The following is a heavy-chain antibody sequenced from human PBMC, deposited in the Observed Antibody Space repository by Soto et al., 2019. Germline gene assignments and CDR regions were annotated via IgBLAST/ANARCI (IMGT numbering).Heavy chain of an antibody. CDR1: GGTFSDSV. D-gene: IGHD3-10*01. CDR2: IVPIFGKA. Sequence: QVQLVQSGPEVKKPGSSVKVSCKASGGTFSDSVTSWVRQAPGQGLEWMGGIVPIFGKANLAEKFQDRVTITADESPSTAFMELSSLRFDDSAVYYCARGRDGSNYYFDCWGQGTLVTVSS. V-gene: IGHV1-69*01. J-gene: IGHJ4*02. CDR3: ARGRDGSNYYFDC.